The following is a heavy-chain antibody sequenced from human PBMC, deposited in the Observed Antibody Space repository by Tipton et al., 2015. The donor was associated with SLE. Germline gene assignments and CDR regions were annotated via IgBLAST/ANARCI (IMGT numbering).Heavy chain of an antibody. V-gene: IGHV4-31*03. D-gene: IGHD6-19*01. CDR3: ARGAVAGYNWFDP. J-gene: IGHJ5*02. Sequence: TLSLTCTVSGGSISSGSYYWSWIRQHPGKGLEWIGYIYYSGSTYYNPSLKSRVTISVDTSKNQFSLKLSSVTAADTAVYYCARGAVAGYNWFDPWGQGTLVTVSS. CDR1: GGSISSGSYY. CDR2: IYYSGST.